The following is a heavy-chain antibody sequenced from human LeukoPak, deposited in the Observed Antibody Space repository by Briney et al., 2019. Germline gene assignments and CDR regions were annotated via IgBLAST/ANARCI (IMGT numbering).Heavy chain of an antibody. J-gene: IGHJ4*02. CDR3: AREGDRHLTFDY. Sequence: GGSLRLSCAASGFTFSSYSMNWVRQAPGKGLEWVSSISSSSSYIYYADSVKGRFTISRDNAKNSLYLQMNSLRAEDTAVYFCAREGDRHLTFDYWGRGTLVTVSS. CDR2: ISSSSSYI. D-gene: IGHD3-16*01. V-gene: IGHV3-21*01. CDR1: GFTFSSYS.